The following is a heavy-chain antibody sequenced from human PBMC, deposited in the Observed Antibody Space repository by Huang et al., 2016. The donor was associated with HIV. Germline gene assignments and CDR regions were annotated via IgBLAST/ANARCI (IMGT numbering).Heavy chain of an antibody. V-gene: IGHV5-51*01. Sequence: EVQLVQSGAVVKKPGESLKISCKGSGYTFNGYWIGWVRQMPGKGLEWSGIIYPRDSDTTDSPSFQGQGTIAPDKSISTDYLQGSGLKAADTAMYYCARQGVGDFVVEPTGLGAFDIWCQGTMVTVSS. CDR3: ARQGVGDFVVEPTGLGAFDI. D-gene: IGHD2-2*01. J-gene: IGHJ3*02. CDR1: GYTFNGYW. CDR2: IYPRDSDT.